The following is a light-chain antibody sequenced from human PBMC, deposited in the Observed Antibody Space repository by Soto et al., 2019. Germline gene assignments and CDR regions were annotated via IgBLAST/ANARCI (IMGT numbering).Light chain of an antibody. J-gene: IGKJ1*01. CDR1: QSVSSSY. CDR3: QQYGSSPAT. CDR2: GAS. V-gene: IGKV3-20*01. Sequence: EIVLTQSPGTLSLSPGERATLSCRASQSVSSSYLACHQQKPGQAPILLIYGASSRATGIPARFSGSGSGTDFTLTISRLEPEDFAVYYCQQYGSSPATFGQGTKVEIE.